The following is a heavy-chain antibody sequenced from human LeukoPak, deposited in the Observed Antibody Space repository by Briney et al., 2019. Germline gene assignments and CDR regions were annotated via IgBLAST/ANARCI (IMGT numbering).Heavy chain of an antibody. V-gene: IGHV3-74*01. D-gene: IGHD1-14*01. CDR1: GFTFSSYS. J-gene: IGHJ4*02. Sequence: GGSLRLSCAASGFTFSSYSMHWVRQAPGKGLVWVSRISSDGSNTNYADSVKGRFTISRDSAKNTLYPQMNSLRAEDTALYYCARQNRDFDYWGQGTLVTVSS. CDR3: ARQNRDFDY. CDR2: ISSDGSNT.